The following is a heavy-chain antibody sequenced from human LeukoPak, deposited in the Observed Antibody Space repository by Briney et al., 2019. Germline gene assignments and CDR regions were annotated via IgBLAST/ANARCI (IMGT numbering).Heavy chain of an antibody. CDR2: INPNSGGT. CDR1: GYTFTGYY. V-gene: IGHV1-2*02. Sequence: ASVKVSCKASGYTFTGYYMHWVRQAPGQGLEWMGWINPNSGGTNYAQKLQGRVTMTTDTSTSTAYMELRSLRSDDTAVYYCARDGVFNYYDSSGYYYRNPNWFDPWGQGTLVTVSS. J-gene: IGHJ5*02. CDR3: ARDGVFNYYDSSGYYYRNPNWFDP. D-gene: IGHD3-22*01.